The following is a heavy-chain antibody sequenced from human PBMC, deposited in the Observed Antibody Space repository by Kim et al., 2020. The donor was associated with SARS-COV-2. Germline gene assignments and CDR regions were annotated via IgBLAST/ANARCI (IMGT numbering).Heavy chain of an antibody. V-gene: IGHV4-4*08. CDR1: GASISSYY. CDR2: VHDTGIT. D-gene: IGHD3-9*01. J-gene: IGHJ4*01. Sequence: SETLSLTCTVSGASISSYYLSWIRQPRGKGLEWIGYVHDTGITDYNPSPRSRVSITLNTSKNQFSLMLSSVTAADTAVHYCARTFSDISNGYNKGLYFD. CDR3: ARTFSDISNGYNKGLYFD.